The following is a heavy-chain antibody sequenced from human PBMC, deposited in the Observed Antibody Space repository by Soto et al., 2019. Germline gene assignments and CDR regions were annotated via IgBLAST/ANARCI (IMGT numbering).Heavy chain of an antibody. CDR1: GGSISSSNW. V-gene: IGHV4-4*02. J-gene: IGHJ6*02. CDR2: IYHSGST. D-gene: IGHD6-13*01. Sequence: QVQLQESGPGLVKPSGTLSLTCAVSGGSISSSNWWSWVRQPPGKGLEWIGEIYHSGSTNYNPSLKSRVXXSXDXXKNQFSLKLSSVTAADTAVYYCASNPGIALYGMDVWGQGTTVTVSS. CDR3: ASNPGIALYGMDV.